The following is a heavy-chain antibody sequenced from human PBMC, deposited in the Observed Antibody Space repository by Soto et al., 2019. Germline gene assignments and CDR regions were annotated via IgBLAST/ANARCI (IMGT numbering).Heavy chain of an antibody. D-gene: IGHD3-10*01. CDR1: GGTFSSYA. Sequence: SVKVSCKASGGTFSSYAISWVRQAPGQGLEWMGGIIPIFGTANYAQKFQGRVTITADESTSTAYMELSSLRSEDTAVYYCARHGSGRYYKVSLRYYGMDVWGQGTTVTVSS. V-gene: IGHV1-69*13. CDR2: IIPIFGTA. CDR3: ARHGSGRYYKVSLRYYGMDV. J-gene: IGHJ6*02.